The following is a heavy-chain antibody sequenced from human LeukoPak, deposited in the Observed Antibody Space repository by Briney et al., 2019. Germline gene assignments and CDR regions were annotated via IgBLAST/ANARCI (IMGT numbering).Heavy chain of an antibody. V-gene: IGHV4-59*08. J-gene: IGHJ3*02. D-gene: IGHD3-22*01. CDR1: GGSISSYY. CDR3: ARYGTPYYYDSSGYYYPRTIHDAFDI. Sequence: SETLSLTCTVSGGSISSYYWSWIRQPPGKGLEWIGYIYYSGSTNYNPSLKSRVTISVDTSKNQFSLKLSSVTAADTAVYYCARYGTPYYYDSSGYYYPRTIHDAFDIWGQGTMVNVSS. CDR2: IYYSGST.